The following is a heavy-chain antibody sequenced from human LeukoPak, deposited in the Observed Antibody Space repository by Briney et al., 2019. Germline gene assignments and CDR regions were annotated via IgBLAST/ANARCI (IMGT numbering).Heavy chain of an antibody. CDR2: ISGSGGST. D-gene: IGHD5-18*01. V-gene: IGHV3-23*01. CDR3: AKDRGTAMVKYYYGMDV. CDR1: GFTFSSYA. Sequence: GGSLRLTCAASGFTFSSYAMSWVRQAPGKGLEWVSAISGSGGSTYYADSVKGRFTISRDNSKNTLYLQMNSLRAEDTAVYYCAKDRGTAMVKYYYGMDVWGKGTTVTVSS. J-gene: IGHJ6*04.